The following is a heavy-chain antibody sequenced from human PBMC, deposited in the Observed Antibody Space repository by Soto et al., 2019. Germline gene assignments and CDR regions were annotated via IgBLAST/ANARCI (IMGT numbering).Heavy chain of an antibody. CDR2: INRNNCVV. CDR1: GFTFIVYN. Sequence: WGSLSLSCSASGFTFIVYNMNWVRQAPGMGLEWVSYINRNNCVVSYADSVKGRFTISRDNAKNSMSLQMNSLRDEDTAVYYCAREGKTAFGDVLGPFDYWGQGILVTVSS. CDR3: AREGKTAFGDVLGPFDY. J-gene: IGHJ4*02. V-gene: IGHV3-48*02. D-gene: IGHD3-3*01.